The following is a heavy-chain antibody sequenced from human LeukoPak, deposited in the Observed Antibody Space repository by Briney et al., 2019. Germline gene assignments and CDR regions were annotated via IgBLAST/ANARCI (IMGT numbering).Heavy chain of an antibody. V-gene: IGHV3-7*01. CDR2: IKQDGSEK. CDR3: ARRYFDY. J-gene: IGHJ4*02. Sequence: GGSLRLSCVVSGFTFNSHWMSWVRQAPGKGLEWVANIKQDGSEKYYVNSVKGRFTISRDNAKNSLYLQMNNLRAEDTAVYYCARRYFDYWGPGTLVTVSS. CDR1: GFTFNSHW.